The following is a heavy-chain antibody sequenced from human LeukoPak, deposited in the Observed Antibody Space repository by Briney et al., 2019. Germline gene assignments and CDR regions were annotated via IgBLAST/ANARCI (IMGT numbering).Heavy chain of an antibody. V-gene: IGHV3-74*01. D-gene: IGHD5-24*01. Sequence: PGGSLRLSCAASGFTFSSYWMHWVRQAPRKGLVWVSRINSDGSSTSYADSVKGRFTISRDNARNTLYLQMNSLRAEDTAVYYCARVGRWLQISWGQGTLVTVSS. J-gene: IGHJ5*02. CDR3: ARVGRWLQIS. CDR1: GFTFSSYW. CDR2: INSDGSST.